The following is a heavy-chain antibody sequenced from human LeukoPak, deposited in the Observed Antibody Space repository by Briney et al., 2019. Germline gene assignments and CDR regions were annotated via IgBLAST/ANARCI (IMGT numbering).Heavy chain of an antibody. Sequence: GGSLRLSCTVSGFSFGSEAMSWVRQAPGRGLEWVSSSPAGGTTYYADSVKGRFTISRDNSKNTLYVQMSSLRVEDTAVYYCAKSRSGSSNWALRIFDNWGQGTLVSVSS. V-gene: IGHV3-23*01. D-gene: IGHD6-13*01. CDR2: SPAGGTT. CDR3: AKSRSGSSNWALRIFDN. CDR1: GFSFGSEA. J-gene: IGHJ4*02.